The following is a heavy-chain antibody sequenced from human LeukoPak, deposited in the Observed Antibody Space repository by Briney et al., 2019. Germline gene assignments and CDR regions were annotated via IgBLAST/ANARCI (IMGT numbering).Heavy chain of an antibody. CDR2: IIPVLGVS. J-gene: IGHJ3*02. CDR3: TREGVYAPDGSGYHRDAFDI. Sequence: VASVKVSCKASGGSFSNYVITWVRQAPGQGLEWMGRIIPVLGVSNFARTFQGRVTITADKSTNTAHMELSRLESGDTAVYYCTREGVYAPDGSGYHRDAFDIWGQGTVVIVSS. D-gene: IGHD3-22*01. CDR1: GGSFSNYV. V-gene: IGHV1-69*04.